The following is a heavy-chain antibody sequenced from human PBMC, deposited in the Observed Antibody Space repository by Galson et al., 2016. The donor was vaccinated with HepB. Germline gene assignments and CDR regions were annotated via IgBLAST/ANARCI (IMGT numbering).Heavy chain of an antibody. V-gene: IGHV3-33*01. CDR1: GFTFRSYN. J-gene: IGHJ4*02. CDR3: VRGRIRSGNYAFPNYFDY. Sequence: SLRLSCAASGFTFRSYNMHWVRQAPGKGLEWVALIWYDGINKSYADSVRGRFTISRDNSENTLYLQINSLRAEDTAVYYCVRGRIRSGNYAFPNYFDYWGQGTLVTVSS. D-gene: IGHD3-10*01. CDR2: IWYDGINK.